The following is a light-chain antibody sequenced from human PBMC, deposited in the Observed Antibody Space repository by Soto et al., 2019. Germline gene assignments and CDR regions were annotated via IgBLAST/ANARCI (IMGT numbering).Light chain of an antibody. CDR2: GAS. J-gene: IGKJ2*01. CDR1: QSISGD. V-gene: IGKV3-15*01. CDR3: QQYDSLPHT. Sequence: EIVMTQSPATLSVSPGERVTLSCGASQSISGDLAWYQQKPGQAPRLVIYGASTRATGVPARFSGSGSATEFTLTISSLQSEDFAVYYCQQYDSLPHTFGLGTILEIK.